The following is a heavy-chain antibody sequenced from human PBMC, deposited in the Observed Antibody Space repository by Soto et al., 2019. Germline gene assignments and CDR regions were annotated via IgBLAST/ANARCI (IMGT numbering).Heavy chain of an antibody. CDR1: GGSISSSSYY. D-gene: IGHD3-3*01. CDR2: IYYSGST. CDR3: ARRGRFDVVLFLERSYNWFAP. J-gene: IGHJ5*02. V-gene: IGHV4-39*01. Sequence: QLQLQESGPGLVKPSETLSLTCTVSGGSISSSSYYWGWIRQPPGKGLEWIGSIYYSGSTYYNPSLKTRVTISVDTSKNEFSLKLSSGAAADASVYYCARRGRFDVVLFLERSYNWFAPWGQGTLVTVSS.